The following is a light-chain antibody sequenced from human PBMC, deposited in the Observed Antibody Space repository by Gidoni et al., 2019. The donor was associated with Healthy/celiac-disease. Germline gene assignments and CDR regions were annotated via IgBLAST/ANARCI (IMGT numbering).Light chain of an antibody. CDR1: QRVSSY. CDR3: QQRSNWT. CDR2: DAS. V-gene: IGKV3-11*01. Sequence: TVFTHSPATLSLSPAARATLSCRTSQRVSSYLAWYQQKPGQAHRLLIYDASNRATGIPDRFSGSGCGTDFTLTISSLEPEGFAVYYCQQRSNWTFGQXTKVEIK. J-gene: IGKJ1*01.